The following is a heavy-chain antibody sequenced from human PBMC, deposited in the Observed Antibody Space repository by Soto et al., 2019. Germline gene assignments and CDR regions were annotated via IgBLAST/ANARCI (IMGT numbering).Heavy chain of an antibody. D-gene: IGHD2-8*02. CDR3: ARGSPHTGNFYFDY. J-gene: IGHJ4*02. CDR1: GFIFSSYS. CDR2: ISFNTNDK. Sequence: GGSLRLSCAASGFIFSSYSIHWVRQAPGKGLEWVALISFNTNDKYYADSVKGRFTISRDNSKNTLYLQMNSLRGEDTAVYYCARGSPHTGNFYFDYWGQGTLVTVSS. V-gene: IGHV3-30-3*01.